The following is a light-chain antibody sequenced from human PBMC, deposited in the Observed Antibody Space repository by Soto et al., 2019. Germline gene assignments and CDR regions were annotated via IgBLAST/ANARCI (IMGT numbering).Light chain of an antibody. J-gene: IGKJ1*01. CDR1: QGISNY. Sequence: DIQMTQSPSSLSASVGDRVTITCRASQGISNYLAWYQQKPGKVPKLLIYAASTLQSEVPSRFSGSGSGTDFTLTISSLQPEDVATYYCQKYNSAPRALGQGTQVEIK. CDR3: QKYNSAPRA. CDR2: AAS. V-gene: IGKV1-27*01.